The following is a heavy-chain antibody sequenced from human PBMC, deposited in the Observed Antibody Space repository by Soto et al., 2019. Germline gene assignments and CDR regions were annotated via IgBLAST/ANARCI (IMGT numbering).Heavy chain of an antibody. CDR3: ASFDYYDSSGYDY. J-gene: IGHJ4*02. D-gene: IGHD3-22*01. CDR2: ISYDGSNK. V-gene: IGHV3-30-3*01. Sequence: VGSLRLSCAASGFTFSSYAMHWVRQAPGKGLEWVAVISYDGSNKYYADSVKGRFTISRDNSKNTLYLQMNSLRAEDTAVYYCASFDYYDSSGYDYWGQGTLVTVSS. CDR1: GFTFSSYA.